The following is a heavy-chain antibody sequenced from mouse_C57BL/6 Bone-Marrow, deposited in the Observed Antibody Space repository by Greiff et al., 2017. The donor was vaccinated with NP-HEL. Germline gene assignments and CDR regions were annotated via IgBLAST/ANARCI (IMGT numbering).Heavy chain of an antibody. J-gene: IGHJ4*01. CDR1: GYTFTSYG. CDR3: ARPNYYGSSYAMDY. CDR2: IYPRSGNT. Sequence: VQLQQSGAELARPGASVKLSCKASGYTFTSYGISWVKQRTGQGLEWIGEIYPRSGNTYYNEKFKGKATLTADKSSSTAYMELRSLTSEDSAVDFCARPNYYGSSYAMDYWGQGTSVTVSS. V-gene: IGHV1-81*01. D-gene: IGHD1-1*01.